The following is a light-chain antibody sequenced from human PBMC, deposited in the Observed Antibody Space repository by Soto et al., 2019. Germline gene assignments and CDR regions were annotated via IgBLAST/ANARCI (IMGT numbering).Light chain of an antibody. Sequence: DIQMTQSPSSLSASVGDRVTITCRASQTISTYLNWYQQKPGKAPKLLIYAASSLQSGVPSRFSGSGSGADFTLTISSLQPEDFATYYCQQSLGIPYTFGQGTKLETK. V-gene: IGKV1-39*01. J-gene: IGKJ2*01. CDR3: QQSLGIPYT. CDR2: AAS. CDR1: QTISTY.